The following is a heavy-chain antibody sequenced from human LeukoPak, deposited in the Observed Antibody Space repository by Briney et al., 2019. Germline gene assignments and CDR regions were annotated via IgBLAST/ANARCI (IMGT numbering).Heavy chain of an antibody. CDR2: IYYSGST. D-gene: IGHD3-22*01. CDR1: GGSISSGGYY. V-gene: IGHV4-31*03. CDR3: ARVVTDSSGYYLSYFDY. J-gene: IGHJ4*02. Sequence: KASETLSLTCTVSGGSISSGGYYWSWIRQHPGKGLEWIGYIYYSGSTYYNLSLKSRVTISVDTSKNQFSLKLSSVTAADTAVYYCARVVTDSSGYYLSYFDYWGRGTLVTVSS.